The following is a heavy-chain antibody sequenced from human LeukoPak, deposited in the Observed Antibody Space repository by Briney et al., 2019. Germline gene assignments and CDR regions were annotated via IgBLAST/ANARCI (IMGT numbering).Heavy chain of an antibody. J-gene: IGHJ4*02. V-gene: IGHV4-38-2*02. CDR2: IFQSVST. CDR3: ARNNSNGFDF. CDR1: GYSISGGYY. Sequence: SETLSLTCTVSGYSISGGYYWGWIRQPPGKGLEWIGTIFQSVSTYYNPSLKSRVTTSVDTSKNQFSLKLSSVTAADTAVYYRARNNSNGFDFWSQGTLVTVSS. D-gene: IGHD6-19*01.